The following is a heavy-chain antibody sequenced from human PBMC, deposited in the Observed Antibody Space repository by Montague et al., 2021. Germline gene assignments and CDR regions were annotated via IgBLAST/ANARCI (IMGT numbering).Heavy chain of an antibody. J-gene: IGHJ5*02. Sequence: ETLSLTCTVSGGSISSASYSWGWIRQPPGKGLEFIGVIYYNGTTYHNPSLKSRVTVSMDTSKNQFSLKLSSVTAADTAVYYCARSLYCRGGSCYSGFDPWGQGTLVTASS. CDR2: IYYNGTT. CDR3: ARSLYCRGGSCYSGFDP. CDR1: GGSISSASYS. D-gene: IGHD2-15*01. V-gene: IGHV4-39*01.